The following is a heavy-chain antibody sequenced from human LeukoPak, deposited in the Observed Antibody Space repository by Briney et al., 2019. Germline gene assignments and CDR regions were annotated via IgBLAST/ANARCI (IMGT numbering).Heavy chain of an antibody. CDR1: GGSISSSSYY. Sequence: KPSETLSLTCTVSGGSISSSSYYWGWIRQPPGKGLEWIGRIYYSGSTYYDPSLKSRVTISVDTSKNQFSLKLSSVTAADTAVYYCARHVWVVAAQDFDYWGQGTLVTVSS. J-gene: IGHJ4*02. V-gene: IGHV4-39*01. CDR2: IYYSGST. CDR3: ARHVWVVAAQDFDY. D-gene: IGHD2-15*01.